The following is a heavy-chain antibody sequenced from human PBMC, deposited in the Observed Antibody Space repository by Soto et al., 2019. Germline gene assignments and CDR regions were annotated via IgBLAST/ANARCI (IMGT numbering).Heavy chain of an antibody. D-gene: IGHD3-9*01. V-gene: IGHV3-7*03. J-gene: IGHJ5*02. CDR3: GGEGVRKGDYNGWLDA. Sequence: GGSLRLSCAASGFSFSSYWMTWVRQAPGKGLEWVANIKQDGREKSYVASVKGRFTISRDNDKNLLYLQMVSLTPDATAVQDGGGEGVRKGDYNGWLDAWGQGTLVTVSS. CDR2: IKQDGREK. CDR1: GFSFSSYW.